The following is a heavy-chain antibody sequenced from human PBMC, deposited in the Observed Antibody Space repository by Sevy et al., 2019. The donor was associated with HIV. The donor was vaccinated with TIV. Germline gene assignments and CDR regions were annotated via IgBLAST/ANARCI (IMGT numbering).Heavy chain of an antibody. CDR1: GFTFSSYA. V-gene: IGHV3-23*01. J-gene: IGHJ3*02. Sequence: GGSLRLSCVASGFTFSSYAMNWVRQAPGKGLEWVSGLSGSGGSTKYEDSVKGRFTISRDNSKNTLYLQMNSLRAEDTAVYYCAKDRVWELGDAFDIWGQGTMVTVSS. D-gene: IGHD1-26*01. CDR2: LSGSGGST. CDR3: AKDRVWELGDAFDI.